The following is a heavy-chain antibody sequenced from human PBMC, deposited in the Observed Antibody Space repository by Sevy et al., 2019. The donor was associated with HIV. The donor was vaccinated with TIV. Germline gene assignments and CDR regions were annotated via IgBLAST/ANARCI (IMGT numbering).Heavy chain of an antibody. CDR3: ARDGPRIYCSSTSCYVRGGDYYYYYGMDV. Sequence: ASVKVSCKASGYTFTSYGISWVRQAPGQGLEWMGWISAYNGNTNYAQKLQGRVTMTTDTSTSTAYMGLRSLRSDDTAVYYWARDGPRIYCSSTSCYVRGGDYYYYYGMDVWGQGTTVTVSS. CDR1: GYTFTSYG. V-gene: IGHV1-18*01. CDR2: ISAYNGNT. D-gene: IGHD2-2*01. J-gene: IGHJ6*02.